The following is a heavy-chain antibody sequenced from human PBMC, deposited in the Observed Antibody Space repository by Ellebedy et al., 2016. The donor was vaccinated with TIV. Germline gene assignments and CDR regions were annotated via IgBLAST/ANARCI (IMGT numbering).Heavy chain of an antibody. CDR1: GYTFTSYG. Sequence: AASVKVSCKASGYTFTSYGISWVRQAPGQGLEWMGWISAYNGNTNYAQKLQGRVTMTTDTSTSTAYMELRSLSSEDTAVYYCARKTGDHDWFDPWGQGTLVTVSS. V-gene: IGHV1-18*01. CDR2: ISAYNGNT. CDR3: ARKTGDHDWFDP. D-gene: IGHD7-27*01. J-gene: IGHJ5*02.